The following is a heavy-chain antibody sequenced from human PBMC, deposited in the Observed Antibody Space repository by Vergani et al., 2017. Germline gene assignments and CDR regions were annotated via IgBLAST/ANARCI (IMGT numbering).Heavy chain of an antibody. Sequence: VHLVESGGGLVQPGRSLRLSCSGSGFTLGDYAMTWVRQAPGKGLEWVAFIWYDGSKEYYADSVKGRFTISRDNSKNTLYLQMNNLGAADTAVYYCARSGYCAHGVCYMTYYYYMDVWGKGTAVTVSS. V-gene: IGHV3-33*01. D-gene: IGHD2-8*01. CDR3: ARSGYCAHGVCYMTYYYYMDV. J-gene: IGHJ6*03. CDR2: IWYDGSKE. CDR1: GFTLGDYA.